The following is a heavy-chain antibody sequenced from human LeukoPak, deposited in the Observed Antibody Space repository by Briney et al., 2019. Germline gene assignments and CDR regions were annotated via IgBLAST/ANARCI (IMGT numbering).Heavy chain of an antibody. CDR3: ATNVMYSSGYDDI. J-gene: IGHJ3*02. CDR2: INHSGST. Sequence: SETLSLTCAVYGGSFSGYYWSWIRQPPGKGLEWIGEINHSGSTNYNPSLKSRVTISVDTSKNQFSLKLSSVTAADTAVYYCATNVMYSSGYDDIWAKGQWSPSLQ. V-gene: IGHV4-34*01. D-gene: IGHD6-19*01. CDR1: GGSFSGYY.